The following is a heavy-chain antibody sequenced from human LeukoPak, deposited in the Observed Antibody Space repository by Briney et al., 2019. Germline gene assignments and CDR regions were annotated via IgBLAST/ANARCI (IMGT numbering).Heavy chain of an antibody. J-gene: IGHJ4*02. CDR1: GFTFSGSA. CDR3: TSYGDTAMGTPNDY. D-gene: IGHD5-18*01. CDR2: IRSKANSYAT. Sequence: GGSLRLSCAASGFTFSGSAMHWVRQASGKGLEWVGRIRSKANSYATAYAASVKGRFTISRDDSKNTAYLQMNSLKTEDTAVYYCTSYGDTAMGTPNDYWGQGTLVTVSS. V-gene: IGHV3-73*01.